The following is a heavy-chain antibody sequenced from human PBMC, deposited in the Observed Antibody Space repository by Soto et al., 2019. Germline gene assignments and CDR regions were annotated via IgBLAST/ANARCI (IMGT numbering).Heavy chain of an antibody. Sequence: GASVKVSCKASGYTFTSYDINWVRQATGQGLEWMGWMNPNSGNTGYAQKFQGRVTMTRNTSISTAYMELSSLRSEDTAVYYCARGGKSEMFLPGDNDYYYYYMDVWGKGTTVTVSS. V-gene: IGHV1-8*01. D-gene: IGHD2-21*02. CDR1: GYTFTSYD. J-gene: IGHJ6*03. CDR2: MNPNSGNT. CDR3: ARGGKSEMFLPGDNDYYYYYMDV.